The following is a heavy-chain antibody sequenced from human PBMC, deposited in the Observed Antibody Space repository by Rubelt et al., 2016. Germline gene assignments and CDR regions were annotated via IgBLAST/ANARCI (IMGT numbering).Heavy chain of an antibody. J-gene: IGHJ4*02. V-gene: IGHV4-34*02. CDR3: ARVSGWYRAPGQDFDY. CDR2: INHSGST. CDR1: GGSFSGYY. D-gene: IGHD6-19*01. Sequence: QVQLQQWGAGLLKPSETLSLTCAVYGGSFSGYYWSWIRQPPGKGLEWIGEINHSGSTNYNPSLKSRVTISVDTSKIQFSLKLSSVTAADTAVYYCARVSGWYRAPGQDFDYWGQGTLVTVSS.